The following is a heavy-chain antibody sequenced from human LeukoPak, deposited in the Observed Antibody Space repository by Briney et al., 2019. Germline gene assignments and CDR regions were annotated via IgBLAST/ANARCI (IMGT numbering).Heavy chain of an antibody. J-gene: IGHJ6*03. Sequence: PSETLSLTCTVSGGSISSSSYYWGWIRQPPGEGLEWIGSIYYSGSTYYNPSLKSRVTISVGTSKNQFSLKLSSVTAADTAVYYCARAQTGTTYYYYMDVWGKGTTVTVSS. D-gene: IGHD1-7*01. CDR3: ARAQTGTTYYYYMDV. V-gene: IGHV4-39*01. CDR1: GGSISSSSYY. CDR2: IYYSGST.